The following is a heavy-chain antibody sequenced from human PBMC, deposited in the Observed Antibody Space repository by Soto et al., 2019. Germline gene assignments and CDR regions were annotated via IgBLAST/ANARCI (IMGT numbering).Heavy chain of an antibody. J-gene: IGHJ5*02. CDR1: GGSISSYY. D-gene: IGHD3-3*01. CDR2: IYYSGST. CDR3: ARVGYYDFWSGFNWFDP. V-gene: IGHV4-59*01. Sequence: SETLSLTCTVSGGSISSYYWSWIRQPPGKGLEWIGYIYYSGSTNYNPSLKSRVTISVDTSKNQFSLKLSSVTAADTAVYYCARVGYYDFWSGFNWFDPWGQGTLVTVSS.